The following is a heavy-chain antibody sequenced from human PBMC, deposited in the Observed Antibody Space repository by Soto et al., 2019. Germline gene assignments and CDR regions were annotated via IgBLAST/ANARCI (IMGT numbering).Heavy chain of an antibody. V-gene: IGHV1-69*02. CDR1: GGTFSSYT. CDR3: ACGSTRAPNWFDP. J-gene: IGHJ5*02. Sequence: QVQLVQSGAEVKKPGSSVKVSCKASGGTFSSYTISWVRQAPGQGLEWMGRIIPILGIANYAQKFQGRVTLTAVKSTSTAYMELSSLRSEDTAVYYCACGSTRAPNWFDPWGQGTLVTVSS. D-gene: IGHD1-26*01. CDR2: IIPILGIA.